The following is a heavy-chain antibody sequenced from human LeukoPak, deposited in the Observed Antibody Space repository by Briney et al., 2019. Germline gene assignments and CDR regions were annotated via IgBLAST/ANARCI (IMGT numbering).Heavy chain of an antibody. CDR2: TSSKGGST. Sequence: GRSLSLSCAASGFTFSSYAMRWVGQAAGKGLEYLSTTSSKGGSTYYADSVKGRFTISRDNSKNTLYLQMSSLRAEDTAVYYCVKDVGFDPWGQGTLVTVSS. CDR1: GFTFSSYA. J-gene: IGHJ5*02. V-gene: IGHV3-64D*06. CDR3: VKDVGFDP. D-gene: IGHD2-21*01.